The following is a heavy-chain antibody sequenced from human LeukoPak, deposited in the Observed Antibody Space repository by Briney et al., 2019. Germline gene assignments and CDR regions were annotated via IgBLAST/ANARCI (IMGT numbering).Heavy chain of an antibody. Sequence: PGGSLRLSCAASGFTFGSYAMNWVRQAPGKGLEWVSAISGSGGSTYYADSVKGRFTISRDNSKNTLYLQMNSLRAEDTAVYYCAKDQGDSSGPTGYWGQGTMVTVSS. D-gene: IGHD3-22*01. CDR3: AKDQGDSSGPTGY. V-gene: IGHV3-23*01. J-gene: IGHJ4*02. CDR2: ISGSGGST. CDR1: GFTFGSYA.